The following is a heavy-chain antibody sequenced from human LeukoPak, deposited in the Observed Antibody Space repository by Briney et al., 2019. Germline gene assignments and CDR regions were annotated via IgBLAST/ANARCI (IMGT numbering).Heavy chain of an antibody. CDR3: ARGRAVAGTGTFIKFDY. Sequence: GGSLRLSCAASGFTFSSYAMHWVRQAPGKGLEWVAVISYDGSNKYYADSVKGRFTISRDNSKNTLYLQMNSLRAEDTAVYYCARGRAVAGTGTFIKFDYWGQGTLVTVSS. D-gene: IGHD6-19*01. CDR1: GFTFSSYA. CDR2: ISYDGSNK. V-gene: IGHV3-30-3*01. J-gene: IGHJ4*02.